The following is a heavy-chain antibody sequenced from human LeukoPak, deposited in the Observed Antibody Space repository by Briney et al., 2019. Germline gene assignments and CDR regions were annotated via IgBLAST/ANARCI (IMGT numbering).Heavy chain of an antibody. Sequence: SETLSLTCTVSGGSISSSSYYWGWIRQPPGKGLEWIGSIYYSGSTYYNPSLKSRVTISVGTSKNQFSLKLSSVTAADTAVYYCARVMGGIAVAGYLSWGYYYMDVWGKGTTVTVSS. V-gene: IGHV4-39*07. CDR3: ARVMGGIAVAGYLSWGYYYMDV. CDR2: IYYSGST. CDR1: GGSISSSSYY. J-gene: IGHJ6*03. D-gene: IGHD6-19*01.